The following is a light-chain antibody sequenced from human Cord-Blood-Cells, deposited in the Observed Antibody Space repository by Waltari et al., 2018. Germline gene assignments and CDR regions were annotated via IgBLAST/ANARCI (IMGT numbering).Light chain of an antibody. Sequence: ELVLTQSPATPSSSPGERATLSCRASQSVSSYLSCYQQKPGQAPRLLIYDASNRATGIPARFSGSGSGTDFTLTISSLEPEDFAVYYCQQRSNWPPGYTFGQGTKLEIK. V-gene: IGKV3-11*01. CDR1: QSVSSY. J-gene: IGKJ2*01. CDR2: DAS. CDR3: QQRSNWPPGYT.